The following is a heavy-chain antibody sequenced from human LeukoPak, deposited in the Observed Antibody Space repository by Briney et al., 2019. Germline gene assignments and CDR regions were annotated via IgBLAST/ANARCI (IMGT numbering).Heavy chain of an antibody. CDR1: GFTFNLYW. V-gene: IGHV3-7*01. CDR3: ARDGDTSGYSD. CDR2: IKQDGSEK. J-gene: IGHJ4*02. D-gene: IGHD3-22*01. Sequence: PGGSLRLSCVASGFTFNLYWMSWVRQAPGKGLEWVANIKQDGSEKYYVDSVEGRFTISRDNAENSLYLQMNSLRAEDTAVYYCARDGDTSGYSDWGQGTLVTVSS.